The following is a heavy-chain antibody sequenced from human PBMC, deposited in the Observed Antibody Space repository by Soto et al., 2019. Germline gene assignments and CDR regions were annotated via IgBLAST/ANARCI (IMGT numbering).Heavy chain of an antibody. CDR1: GFTFSSYG. J-gene: IGHJ6*02. CDR3: AKIRIAVAPIRYPGMDV. D-gene: IGHD6-19*01. CDR2: ISYDGSNK. V-gene: IGHV3-30*18. Sequence: PGGSLRLSCAASGFTFSSYGMHWVRQAPGKGLEWVAVISYDGSNKYYADSVKGRFTISRDNSKNTLYLQMNSLRAEDTAVYYCAKIRIAVAPIRYPGMDVWGQGTTVTVSS.